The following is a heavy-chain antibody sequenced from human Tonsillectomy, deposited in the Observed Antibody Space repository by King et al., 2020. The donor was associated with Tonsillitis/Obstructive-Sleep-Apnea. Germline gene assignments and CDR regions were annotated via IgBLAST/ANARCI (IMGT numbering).Heavy chain of an antibody. Sequence: VQLVESGGGLVQPGGSLRLSCAAPGFNVSSNYMIWVRQAPGKGLEWVSVIYSGGSTYYADSLRGRFTISRHNSKNTLYLQMTSLRAEDTAVYYCARGGATRGEDYYYYMDVWGKGTTVTVSS. CDR3: ARGGATRGEDYYYYMDV. V-gene: IGHV3-53*04. J-gene: IGHJ6*03. D-gene: IGHD1-26*01. CDR2: IYSGGST. CDR1: GFNVSSNY.